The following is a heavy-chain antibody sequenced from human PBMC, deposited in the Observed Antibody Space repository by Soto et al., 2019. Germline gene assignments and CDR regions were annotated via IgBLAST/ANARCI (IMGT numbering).Heavy chain of an antibody. J-gene: IGHJ3*02. CDR2: ISSNGGST. V-gene: IGHV3-64*01. CDR3: ARTVGYASGIGAFDI. CDR1: GFTFSRNA. Sequence: EVQLVESGGGLVQPGGSLRLSCAASGFTFSRNAMHWVRQAPGKGLEYVSAISSNGGSTYYANSVKGRFTISRDNSKNTLYLQMGSLRAEDMAVYYCARTVGYASGIGAFDIWGQGTMVTVSS. D-gene: IGHD3-10*01.